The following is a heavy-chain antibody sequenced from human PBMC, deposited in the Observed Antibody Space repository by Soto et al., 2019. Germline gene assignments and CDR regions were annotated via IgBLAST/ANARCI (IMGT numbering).Heavy chain of an antibody. CDR2: ISAYNGNT. Sequence: QVQLVQSGAEVKKPGASVKVSCKASGYTFTSYGISWVRQAPGQGLEWMGWISAYNGNTNYAQKLQGRVTMTTDTSTSTAYMELRSLRSDDTAVYYCARDLKYYGSGSHYGMDVWGQGTTVTVSS. CDR1: GYTFTSYG. CDR3: ARDLKYYGSGSHYGMDV. V-gene: IGHV1-18*01. D-gene: IGHD3-10*01. J-gene: IGHJ6*02.